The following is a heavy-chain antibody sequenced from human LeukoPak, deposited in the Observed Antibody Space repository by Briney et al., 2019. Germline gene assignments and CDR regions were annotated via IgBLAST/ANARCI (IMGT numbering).Heavy chain of an antibody. CDR1: GYTFTSYA. CDR2: INAGNGNT. D-gene: IGHD4-17*01. CDR3: ARSPTVGDYDSNAFDI. Sequence: ASVKVSCKASGYTFTSYAMHWVRQAPGQRLEWMGWINAGNGNTKYSQEFQGRVTITRDTSASTAYMELSSLRSEDMAVYYCARSPTVGDYDSNAFDIWGQGTMVTVSS. J-gene: IGHJ3*02. V-gene: IGHV1-3*03.